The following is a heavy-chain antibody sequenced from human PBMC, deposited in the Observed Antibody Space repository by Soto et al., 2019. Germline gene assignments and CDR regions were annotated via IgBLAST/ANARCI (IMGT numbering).Heavy chain of an antibody. D-gene: IGHD1-26*01. CDR1: GYTFTSYG. V-gene: IGHV1-18*01. Sequence: QVQLVQSGAEVKKPGASVKVSCKASGYTFTSYGISWVRQAPGQGLEWMGWISANNGNTNYAQKIQGRVTMTTDTSTSTAYMXXXSLRXDDTAVYYCARDGRYSGSYGGYYFDYWGQGTLVTVSS. CDR2: ISANNGNT. J-gene: IGHJ4*02. CDR3: ARDGRYSGSYGGYYFDY.